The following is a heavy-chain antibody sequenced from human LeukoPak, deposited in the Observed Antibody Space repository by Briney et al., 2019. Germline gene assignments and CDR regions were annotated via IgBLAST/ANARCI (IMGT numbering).Heavy chain of an antibody. CDR3: AKVSCSSTSCYNPLRY. Sequence: GGSLRLSXAASGFTFSSYGMHWVRQAPGKGLEWVAFIRYDGSNKYYADSVKGRFTISRDNSKNTLYLQMNSLRAEDTAVYYCAKVSCSSTSCYNPLRYWGQGTLVTVSS. CDR2: IRYDGSNK. V-gene: IGHV3-30*02. D-gene: IGHD2-2*02. J-gene: IGHJ4*02. CDR1: GFTFSSYG.